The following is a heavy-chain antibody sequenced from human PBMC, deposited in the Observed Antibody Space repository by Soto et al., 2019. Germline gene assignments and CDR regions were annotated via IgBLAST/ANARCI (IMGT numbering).Heavy chain of an antibody. Sequence: SVKVSCKASVGSFSGYAISWVRQAPGQGLEWMGGIIPIFGTANNAQKFQGRVTITADESTSTAYMELSSLRSEDTAVYYWAGLRDGDNYVHPFDYWGQGALVTVSS. J-gene: IGHJ4*02. CDR2: IIPIFGTA. V-gene: IGHV1-69*13. D-gene: IGHD5-12*01. CDR1: VGSFSGYA. CDR3: AGLRDGDNYVHPFDY.